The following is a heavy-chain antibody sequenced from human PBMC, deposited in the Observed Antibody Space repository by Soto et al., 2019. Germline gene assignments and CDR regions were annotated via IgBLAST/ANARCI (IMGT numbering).Heavy chain of an antibody. CDR2: IYYSGRT. Sequence: QVQLQESGPGLVKPSETLSLTCTVSGGSISSYYWSWIRQPPGTGLEWIGYIYYSGRTNYNPSRKSRGTISVDTSNTQFPLKRSSVTAADTAVYYWARRYGGCFDYWGQGTLVAVSS. V-gene: IGHV4-59*01. CDR3: ARRYGGCFDY. CDR1: GGSISSYY. D-gene: IGHD3-16*01. J-gene: IGHJ4*02.